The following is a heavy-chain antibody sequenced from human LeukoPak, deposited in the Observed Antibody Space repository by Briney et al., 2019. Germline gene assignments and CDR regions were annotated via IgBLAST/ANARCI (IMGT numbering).Heavy chain of an antibody. CDR3: ARDRQDFWSGYSNYYFDY. J-gene: IGHJ4*02. CDR2: IIPIFGTA. D-gene: IGHD3-3*01. CDR1: GGTFSSYA. Sequence: TVKVSCKASGGTFSSYAISWVRQAPGQGLEWMGGIIPIFGTANYAQKFQGRVTITADESTSTAYMELSSLRSEDTAVYYCARDRQDFWSGYSNYYFDYWGQGTLVTVSS. V-gene: IGHV1-69*13.